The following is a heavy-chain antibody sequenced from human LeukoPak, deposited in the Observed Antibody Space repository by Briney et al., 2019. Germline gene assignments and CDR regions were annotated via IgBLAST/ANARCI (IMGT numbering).Heavy chain of an antibody. CDR2: IGHRSVDI. CDR3: ARATRQGYDY. V-gene: IGHV3-21*05. D-gene: IGHD5-24*01. CDR1: GFPFKIYG. J-gene: IGHJ4*02. Sequence: GSLRLSCAASGFPFKIYGMNWVRQAPGKGPEWVSYIGHRSVDIHYRDSAKGRFTVSRDNARNSLYLQMNSLRVDDTAVYYCARATRQGYDYWGRGTLVTVSS.